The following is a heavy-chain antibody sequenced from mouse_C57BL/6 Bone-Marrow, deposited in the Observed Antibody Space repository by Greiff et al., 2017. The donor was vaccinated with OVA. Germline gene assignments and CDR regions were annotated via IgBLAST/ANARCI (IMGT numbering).Heavy chain of an antibody. J-gene: IGHJ3*01. CDR2: IYPGGGYT. D-gene: IGHD2-2*01. Sequence: VQLQESGAELVRPGTSVKMSCKASGYTFTNYWIGWAKQRPGHGLEWIGDIYPGGGYTNYNEKFKGKATLTADKSSSTAYMQFSSLTSEDSAIYYCARLNGYDGGFAYWGQGTLVTVSA. CDR3: ARLNGYDGGFAY. CDR1: GYTFTNYW. V-gene: IGHV1-63*01.